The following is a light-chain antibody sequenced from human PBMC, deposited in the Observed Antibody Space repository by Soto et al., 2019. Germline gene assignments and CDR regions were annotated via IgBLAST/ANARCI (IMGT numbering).Light chain of an antibody. CDR2: GAS. Sequence: EGVMTQSPVTLSVSPGDRAILSCRASHSVNTNLAWYQQRPGQPPRLLIYGASTRASDVPGRFSGSGSGREFTLTISSLQSQDFAIYSCHQYNSWPWTFGQGTKGEI. J-gene: IGKJ1*01. CDR3: HQYNSWPWT. CDR1: HSVNTN. V-gene: IGKV3-15*01.